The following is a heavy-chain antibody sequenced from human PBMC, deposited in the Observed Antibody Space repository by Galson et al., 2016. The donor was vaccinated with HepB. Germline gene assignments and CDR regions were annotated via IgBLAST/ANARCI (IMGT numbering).Heavy chain of an antibody. CDR3: VKDRGSGVEGVIINYDY. Sequence: SLRLSCAASGFTFSIYAMSWVRQAPGKGLQWVSAIPGRGDATYYADSVRCRFTISRDQSRNTLCLQMNSLRAEDTSIYYCVKDRGSGVEGVIINYDYWGQGILVTVAS. CDR1: GFTFSIYA. J-gene: IGHJ4*02. CDR2: IPGRGDAT. V-gene: IGHV3-23*01. D-gene: IGHD3-10*01.